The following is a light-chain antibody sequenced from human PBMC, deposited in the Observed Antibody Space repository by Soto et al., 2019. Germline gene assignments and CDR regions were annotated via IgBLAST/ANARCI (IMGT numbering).Light chain of an antibody. Sequence: EIVLTQSPGTLSLSPGERATLSCRASQSVSSTYLAWYQQKPGQAPRLIIYGASSRATGIPDRFSGSGSGTDFTLTISRLEPEEFAVYYCQKYGSLTSSTFGQGTEVEIK. CDR2: GAS. CDR3: QKYGSLTSST. CDR1: QSVSSTY. J-gene: IGKJ1*01. V-gene: IGKV3-20*01.